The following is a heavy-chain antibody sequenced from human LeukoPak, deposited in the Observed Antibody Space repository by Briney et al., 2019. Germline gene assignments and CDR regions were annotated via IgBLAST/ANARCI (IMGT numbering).Heavy chain of an antibody. CDR1: GYTFTGYY. J-gene: IGHJ4*02. CDR2: INPNSGGT. V-gene: IGHV1-2*02. Sequence: GASVKVSCKASGYTFTGYYMHWVRQAPGQGLEWMGWINPNSGGTNYAQKFQGRVTMTRDTSISTAYMELSRLRSDDTAVYYCARPTHYDSSAPGFDYWGQGTLVTVSS. CDR3: ARPTHYDSSAPGFDY. D-gene: IGHD3-22*01.